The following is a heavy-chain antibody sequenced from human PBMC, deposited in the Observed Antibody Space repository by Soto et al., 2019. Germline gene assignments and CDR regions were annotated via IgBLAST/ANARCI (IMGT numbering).Heavy chain of an antibody. Sequence: QVQLVQSGAEVKKPGASVKVSCKASGYTFTGYYMHWVRQAPGQGLEWMGWINPNSGGTNYAQKFQGRVTMTRDTSISTAYMELSRLRSDDTAVYYCAREMSRITMVRGSLHWGQGTLVTVSS. V-gene: IGHV1-2*02. J-gene: IGHJ4*02. CDR2: INPNSGGT. CDR3: AREMSRITMVRGSLH. CDR1: GYTFTGYY. D-gene: IGHD3-10*01.